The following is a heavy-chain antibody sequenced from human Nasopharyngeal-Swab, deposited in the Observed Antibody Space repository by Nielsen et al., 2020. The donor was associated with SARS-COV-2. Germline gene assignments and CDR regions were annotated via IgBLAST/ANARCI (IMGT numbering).Heavy chain of an antibody. V-gene: IGHV4-59*11. CDR3: AREEYYYDSSGNYYRAVDN. J-gene: IGHJ4*02. Sequence: SETLSLTCTVSGAFISGHYWSWIRQPPGKGLEWIGYVSYSGITTYNPSLNSRVTISADSSKNQFSLELGSVTAADTAVYYCAREEYYYDSSGNYYRAVDNWGQGTLVSVSS. CDR2: VSYSGIT. D-gene: IGHD3-22*01. CDR1: GAFISGHY.